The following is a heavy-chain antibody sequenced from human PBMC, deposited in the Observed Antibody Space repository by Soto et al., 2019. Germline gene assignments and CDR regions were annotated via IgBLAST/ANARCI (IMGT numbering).Heavy chain of an antibody. V-gene: IGHV1-2*02. J-gene: IGHJ5*02. CDR1: GYTFTDYN. CDR3: ARGDCRTTSCSYHSWFDP. CDR2: INPDSGVT. D-gene: IGHD2-2*01. Sequence: QVQLVQSGPEVKKPGASVKVSCKASGYTFTDYNIHWVRQAPGQGLEWMGYINPDSGVTNYAQEFQGRVTFTRETSLNTAYMELFRLKSDDTTFYYCARGDCRTTSCSYHSWFDPWGQGTLVTVSS.